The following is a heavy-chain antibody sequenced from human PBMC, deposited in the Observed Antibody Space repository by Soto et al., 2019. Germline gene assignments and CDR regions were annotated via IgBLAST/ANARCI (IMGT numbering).Heavy chain of an antibody. D-gene: IGHD3-10*01. CDR1: GGSISSYY. CDR3: ARAGTTMVRGVISGWFDP. J-gene: IGHJ5*02. V-gene: IGHV4-59*01. CDR2: IYYSGST. Sequence: PSETLSLTCTVSGGSISSYYWSWIRQPPGKGLEWIGYIYYSGSTNYNPSLKSRVTISVDTSKNQFSLKLSSVTAADTAVYYCARAGTTMVRGVISGWFDPWGQENLVTLAS.